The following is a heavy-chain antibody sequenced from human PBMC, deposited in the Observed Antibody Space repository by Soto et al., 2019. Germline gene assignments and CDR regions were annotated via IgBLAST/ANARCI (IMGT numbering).Heavy chain of an antibody. V-gene: IGHV2-5*02. CDR3: AFGQEYRGSWVPGWFDT. CDR2: LYWDDDK. CDR1: GFSLSTSGVG. J-gene: IGHJ5*02. D-gene: IGHD6-13*01. Sequence: QITLKESGPTVVKPTQTLTLTCTFSGFSLSTSGVGVGWIRQPPGKPLQWLALLYWDDDKRYSPSLKTRLTINKDTPSNQVVLTLTNMDPADTSTYYCAFGQEYRGSWVPGWFDTCVQGTLDTVSS.